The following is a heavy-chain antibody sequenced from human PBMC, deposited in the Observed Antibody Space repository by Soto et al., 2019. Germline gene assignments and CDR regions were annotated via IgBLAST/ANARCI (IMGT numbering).Heavy chain of an antibody. CDR2: ISHDGSDR. D-gene: IGHD5-18*01. CDR3: PIGTAMAYQWFVP. V-gene: IGHV3-30*03. J-gene: IGHJ5*02. Sequence: QVELVESGGGVVQPGRSLRLSCEASGFTFSGYGMHWVRQAPGKGLEWVAAISHDGSDRYYADSVKGRFTNSRDNSKNTLYLQMNSLRSEDTAIYYCPIGTAMAYQWFVPWGQGTLVTVSS. CDR1: GFTFSGYG.